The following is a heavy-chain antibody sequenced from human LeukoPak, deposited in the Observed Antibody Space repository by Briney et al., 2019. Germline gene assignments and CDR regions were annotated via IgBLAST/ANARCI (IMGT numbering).Heavy chain of an antibody. CDR3: AKEYSYYGDPSIFDY. J-gene: IGHJ4*02. D-gene: IGHD4-17*01. CDR2: ISGSGGST. V-gene: IGHV3-23*01. CDR1: GFIVSHNY. Sequence: GGSLRLSCAASGFIVSHNYMTLVRQAPGKGLEWVSAISGSGGSTYYADSVKGRFTISRDNSKNTLYLQMNSLRAEDTAVYYCAKEYSYYGDPSIFDYWGQGTLVTVSS.